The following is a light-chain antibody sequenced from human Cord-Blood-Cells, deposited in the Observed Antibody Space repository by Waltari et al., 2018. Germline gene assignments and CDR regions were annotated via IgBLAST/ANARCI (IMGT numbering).Light chain of an antibody. CDR2: EGR. J-gene: IGLJ1*01. Sequence: SALTQPASASGFPGQSITTPCTGTSSDVSSSNHVSWYQQHPGKAPKLMIYEGRKRPSGVSNRFSGSKSGNTASLTISGLQAEDEADYYCCSYAGSSTFVFGTGTKVTVL. CDR3: CSYAGSSTFV. CDR1: SSDVSSSNH. V-gene: IGLV2-23*03.